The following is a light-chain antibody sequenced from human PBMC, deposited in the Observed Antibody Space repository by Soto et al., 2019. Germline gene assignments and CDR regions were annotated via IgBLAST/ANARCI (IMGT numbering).Light chain of an antibody. CDR2: GAS. J-gene: IGKJ5*01. Sequence: MMMTQSLATLSVSPGERVTLSCRTSHSVNSHVAWYQQKPGQAPRLLLYGASTRATGIPVRFSGSGFGTEFTLTISSLQSEDFAVYYCQQYKNWPLFGQGTRLDIK. CDR3: QQYKNWPL. V-gene: IGKV3-15*01. CDR1: HSVNSH.